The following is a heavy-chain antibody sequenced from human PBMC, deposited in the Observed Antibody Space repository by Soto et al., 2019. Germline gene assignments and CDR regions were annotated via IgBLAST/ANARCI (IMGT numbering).Heavy chain of an antibody. D-gene: IGHD1-20*01. Sequence: LSLTCTVSVDSISTYYWSWIRRSAGKGLEWIGRIDASGNTNYNPSLKSRVTMSADTSKKQFSLKLTSVTAADTAVYYCARYSNNWFQTEGMDVWGQGTTVTVSS. CDR3: ARYSNNWFQTEGMDV. CDR1: VDSISTYY. J-gene: IGHJ6*02. CDR2: IDASGNT. V-gene: IGHV4-4*07.